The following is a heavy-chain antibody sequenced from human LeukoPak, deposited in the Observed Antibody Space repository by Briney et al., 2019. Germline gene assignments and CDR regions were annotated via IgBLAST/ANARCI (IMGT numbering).Heavy chain of an antibody. D-gene: IGHD6-13*01. CDR2: ISGTGGRT. CDR1: GFAFSSYA. J-gene: IGHJ4*02. Sequence: GGSLRLSCAASGFAFSSYAMSWVRQAPGKGLEWVSSISGTGGRTYYADSVKGRFTISRDNSKNTLDLQMNSLRADDTAVYYCARDGYSNYWYLNLWGQGTLVTVSS. CDR3: ARDGYSNYWYLNL. V-gene: IGHV3-23*01.